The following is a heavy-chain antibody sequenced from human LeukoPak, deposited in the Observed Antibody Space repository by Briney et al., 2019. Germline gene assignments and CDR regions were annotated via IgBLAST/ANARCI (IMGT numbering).Heavy chain of an antibody. D-gene: IGHD2-15*01. V-gene: IGHV4-39*01. CDR3: GKHNCSGGSCYDY. CDR2: IYYSGST. CDR1: GGSISSSSYY. Sequence: SETLSLTCTVSGGSISSSSYYWGWIRQPPGKGLEWIGSIYYSGSTYYNPSLKSRVTISVDTSKNQFSLKLSSVTAADTAVYYCGKHNCSGGSCYDYWGQGTLVTVSS. J-gene: IGHJ4*02.